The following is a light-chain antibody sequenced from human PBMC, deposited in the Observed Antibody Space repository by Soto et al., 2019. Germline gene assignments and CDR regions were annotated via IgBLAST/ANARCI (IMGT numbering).Light chain of an antibody. CDR3: QQYDTYWT. CDR1: QSVSNW. Sequence: DIQMTQSPPTLSAFVGDRVIITCRASQSVSNWLAWYQQKPGKAPNLLIDKASSLKSGVPSRFSGSGSGTEFTLTISNLQPDDFATYYCQQYDTYWTFGQGTKVDIK. J-gene: IGKJ1*01. V-gene: IGKV1-5*03. CDR2: KAS.